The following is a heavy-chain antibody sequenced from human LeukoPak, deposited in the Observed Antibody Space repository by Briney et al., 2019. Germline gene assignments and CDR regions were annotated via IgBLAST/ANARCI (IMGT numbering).Heavy chain of an antibody. CDR1: GYTFTGYY. D-gene: IGHD3-3*01. CDR3: ARSTIFGVVPKDFDY. Sequence: ASVKVSCKASGYTFTGYYMHWVRQAPGQGLEWMGWINPNSGGTNYAQKFQGRVTMTRDTSISTAYMELSRLRSDDTAVYYCARSTIFGVVPKDFDYWGQGTLVTVSS. J-gene: IGHJ4*02. CDR2: INPNSGGT. V-gene: IGHV1-2*02.